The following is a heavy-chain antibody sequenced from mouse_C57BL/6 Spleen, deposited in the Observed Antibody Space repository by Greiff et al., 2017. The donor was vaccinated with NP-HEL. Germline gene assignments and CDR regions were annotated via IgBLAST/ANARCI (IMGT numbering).Heavy chain of an antibody. CDR1: GFNIKDYY. Sequence: EVQLQQSGAGLVKPGASVRLSCTASGFNIKDYYMHWVKQRAEQGLEWIGRIDPEDGETKYAPKFQGKATITADTSSNTAYLQLTSLTSEDTAVYYCARDYYGSWDFDFWGQGTTLTVSS. V-gene: IGHV14-2*01. CDR2: IDPEDGET. CDR3: ARDYYGSWDFDF. D-gene: IGHD1-1*01. J-gene: IGHJ2*01.